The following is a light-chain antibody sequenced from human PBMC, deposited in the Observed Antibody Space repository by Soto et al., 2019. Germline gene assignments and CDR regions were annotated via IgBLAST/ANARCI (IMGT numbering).Light chain of an antibody. CDR3: NSYAGRNNFV. CDR1: RDDAGGYNY. Sequence: QSALTQPPSASGSPGQSITISCTGSRDDAGGYNYVSWYQQHPGKAPKLIIYDVHKRPSGVPDRFSGSKSDNTASLTVSGLQTEDEADYYCNSYAGRNNFVFGTGTKVTVL. J-gene: IGLJ1*01. V-gene: IGLV2-8*01. CDR2: DVH.